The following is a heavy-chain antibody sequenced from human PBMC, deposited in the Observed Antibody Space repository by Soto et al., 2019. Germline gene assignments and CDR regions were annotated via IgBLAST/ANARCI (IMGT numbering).Heavy chain of an antibody. D-gene: IGHD5-12*01. V-gene: IGHV3-11*05. J-gene: IGHJ4*02. Sequence: QVQLVESGGGLDKPGGSLRLSCAASGFTFSDYYMSWIRQAPGKGLEWVSYISSSSSYTNYADSVKGRFTISRDNAKNSLYLQMNSLRAEDTAVYYCARDHHRYSGYDYVDYWGQGTLVTVSS. CDR2: ISSSSSYT. CDR3: ARDHHRYSGYDYVDY. CDR1: GFTFSDYY.